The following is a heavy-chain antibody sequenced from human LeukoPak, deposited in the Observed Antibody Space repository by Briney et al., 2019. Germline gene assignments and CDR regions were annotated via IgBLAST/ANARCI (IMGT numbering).Heavy chain of an antibody. J-gene: IGHJ4*02. CDR3: ARGGIPRGRKKYYFDY. CDR2: IYYSGST. CDR1: GGSISSSSYY. D-gene: IGHD1-26*01. Sequence: SETLSLXCTVSGGSISSSSYYWGWIRQPPGKGLEWIGSIYYSGSTYYIPFLKSRVTISVDTSKNQFSLKLSSVTAADTAVYYCARGGIPRGRKKYYFDYWGQGTLVTVSS. V-gene: IGHV4-39*01.